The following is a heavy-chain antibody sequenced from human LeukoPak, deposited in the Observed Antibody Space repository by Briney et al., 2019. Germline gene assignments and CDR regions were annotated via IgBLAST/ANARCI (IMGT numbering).Heavy chain of an antibody. Sequence: PSETLSLTCTVTGYSISSGYYWGWIRQPPGKGLEWIGSIYRSESTYYNPSLKSRVTISVDTSKNQFSLKLSSVTAADMAVYYCARDSRSSYSSHYFDYWGQGTLVTVSS. V-gene: IGHV4-38-2*02. CDR3: ARDSRSSYSSHYFDY. D-gene: IGHD2-15*01. J-gene: IGHJ4*02. CDR1: GYSISSGYY. CDR2: IYRSEST.